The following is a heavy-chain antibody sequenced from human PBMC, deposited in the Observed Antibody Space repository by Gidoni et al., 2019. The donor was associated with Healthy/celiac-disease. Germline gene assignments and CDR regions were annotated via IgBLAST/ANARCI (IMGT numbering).Heavy chain of an antibody. V-gene: IGHV3-9*01. Sequence: EVQLVESGGGLVQPGGSLRLSCAASGFTFDGYAMYWVRQAPGKGLEWVSGISWNSSSRGYAYSVKGRYTISRDNAKNSLYLQMNSLRAEDTALYYCAKDMGWELLGALDIWGQGTMVTVSS. J-gene: IGHJ3*02. CDR1: GFTFDGYA. D-gene: IGHD1-26*01. CDR2: ISWNSSSR. CDR3: AKDMGWELLGALDI.